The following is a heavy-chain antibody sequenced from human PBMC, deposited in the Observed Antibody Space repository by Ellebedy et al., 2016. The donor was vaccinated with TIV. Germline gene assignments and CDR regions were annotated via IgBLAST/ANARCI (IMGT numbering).Heavy chain of an antibody. D-gene: IGHD2/OR15-2a*01. Sequence: GESLKISCAVSGFTFSNFSMNWVRQAPGKGLEWVSSISSSTNYIYYADSVKGRFTISRDNAKNSLYLLMNSLRAEDTAVYYCARRGNVSALYNWFDPWGRGTLVTVSS. CDR2: ISSSTNYI. CDR1: GFTFSNFS. V-gene: IGHV3-21*01. J-gene: IGHJ5*02. CDR3: ARRGNVSALYNWFDP.